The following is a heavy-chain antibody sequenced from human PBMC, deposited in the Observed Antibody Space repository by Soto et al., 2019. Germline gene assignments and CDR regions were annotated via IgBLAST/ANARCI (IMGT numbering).Heavy chain of an antibody. D-gene: IGHD6-19*01. CDR3: ARRGGSGWGAFDV. V-gene: IGHV3-23*01. J-gene: IGHJ3*01. CDR2: ISDSGTTT. CDR1: GFTFSRYA. Sequence: EVQVLESGGGLVQPGGSLRLSCAASGFTFSRYAMNWVRQAPGKGLEWVSSISDSGTTTWYADSVKGRFTISRDISTTTLNLDMNSLRAEDTAIYYCARRGGSGWGAFDVWGQGTMVTVSS.